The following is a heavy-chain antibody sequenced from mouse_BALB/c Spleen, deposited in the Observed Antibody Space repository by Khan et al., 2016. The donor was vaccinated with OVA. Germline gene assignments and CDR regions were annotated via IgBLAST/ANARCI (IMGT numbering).Heavy chain of an antibody. J-gene: IGHJ3*01. Sequence: VQLKESGPELMKPGASVKISCKASGYSFTNYYIHWVIQSHGKSLEWIGYIDPFSGDTTYNQKFKGRATLTVDKSSSTAYLHLSNLTSEDSAVYYCTRHGYVAWFTYGGQGTLVTVSA. D-gene: IGHD2-2*01. V-gene: IGHV1S135*01. CDR3: TRHGYVAWFTY. CDR1: GYSFTNYY. CDR2: IDPFSGDT.